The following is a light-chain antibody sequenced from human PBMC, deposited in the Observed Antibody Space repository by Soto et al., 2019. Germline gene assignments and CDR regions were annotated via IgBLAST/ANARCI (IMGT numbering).Light chain of an antibody. V-gene: IGKV3-11*01. CDR2: DAS. J-gene: IGKJ4*01. Sequence: EIVLTQSPATLSLSPGERATLSCRASQSVSSYLAWYQQKPGQAPRLLIYDASSRATGIPARFSGSGSGTPFTLTISSLEPEDFAVYYCQQRSDWPPRPFGGGTKVEIK. CDR3: QQRSDWPPRP. CDR1: QSVSSY.